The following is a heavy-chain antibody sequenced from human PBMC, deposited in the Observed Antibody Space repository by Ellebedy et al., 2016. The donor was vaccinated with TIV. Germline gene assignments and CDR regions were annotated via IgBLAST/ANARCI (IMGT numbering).Heavy chain of an antibody. CDR3: ARGPRRGVPNWFDP. Sequence: GSLRLSCTVSGDSISTYYWSWIRQPPGKGLEWIGYIYYSGSTNYNPSLKSRVTISVDKSKNQFSLKLSSVTAADTAVYYCARGPRRGVPNWFDPWGQGTLVTVSS. J-gene: IGHJ5*02. CDR1: GDSISTYY. CDR2: IYYSGST. V-gene: IGHV4-59*08. D-gene: IGHD3-10*01.